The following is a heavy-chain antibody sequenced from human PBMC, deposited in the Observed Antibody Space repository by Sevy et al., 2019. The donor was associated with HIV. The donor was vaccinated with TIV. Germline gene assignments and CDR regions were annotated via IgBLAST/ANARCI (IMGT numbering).Heavy chain of an antibody. CDR2: IKDDGSKR. J-gene: IGHJ4*02. CDR3: TSVLFDY. V-gene: IGHV3-30*02. CDR1: GFTLSYYG. Sequence: GGYLRLSCAASGFTLSYYGMHWVRQAPGKGLECVTFIKDDGSKRFYADSVKGRLTVSRDNSKNTMSLHMNSLRAEDTAVYYCTSVLFDYWGQGVLVTVSS. D-gene: IGHD3-10*01.